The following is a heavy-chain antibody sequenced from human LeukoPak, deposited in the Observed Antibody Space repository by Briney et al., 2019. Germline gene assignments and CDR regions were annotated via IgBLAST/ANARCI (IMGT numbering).Heavy chain of an antibody. CDR2: IIPILGIA. Sequence: SVKVSCKASGGTFSSYAISWVRQAPGQGLEWMGRIIPILGIANYAQKFQGRVTITADKSTSTAYMELSSLRSEDTAVYYCAREIAGVNSRKYYFDYWGQGTLVTVSS. CDR3: AREIAGVNSRKYYFDY. D-gene: IGHD1-14*01. CDR1: GGTFSSYA. J-gene: IGHJ4*02. V-gene: IGHV1-69*04.